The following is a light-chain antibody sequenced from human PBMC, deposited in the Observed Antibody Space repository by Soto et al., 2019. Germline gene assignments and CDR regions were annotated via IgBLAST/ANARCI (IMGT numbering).Light chain of an antibody. CDR1: NTDVGGYNY. V-gene: IGLV2-14*01. J-gene: IGLJ1*01. CDR2: EAS. CDR3: LSFASGNTRV. Sequence: QSVLTHPASVSGSPLQSITISCAGTNTDVGGYNYVSWYQQHPGKAPQLIIFEASNRPSGVSARFSGSKSGTTASLTISGLQPEDEADYYRLSFASGNTRVFGTGTKVTVL.